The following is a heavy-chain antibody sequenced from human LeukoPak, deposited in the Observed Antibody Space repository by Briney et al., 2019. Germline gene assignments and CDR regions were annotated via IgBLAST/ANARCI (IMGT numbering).Heavy chain of an antibody. J-gene: IGHJ4*02. V-gene: IGHV1-2*02. CDR2: ISPKSGGT. D-gene: IGHD3-22*01. Sequence: ASVKVSCKASGYTFTDYYIHWARQAPGQGLEWMGWISPKSGGTNYAQKFQGRVTMTRDTSISTAYMELSRLRSDDTAVYYCAPRGSGYYPFDYWGQGTLVTVSS. CDR1: GYTFTDYY. CDR3: APRGSGYYPFDY.